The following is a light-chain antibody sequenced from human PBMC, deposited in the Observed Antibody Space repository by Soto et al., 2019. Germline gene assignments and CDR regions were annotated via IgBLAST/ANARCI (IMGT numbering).Light chain of an antibody. CDR3: QQYYASSWT. J-gene: IGKJ1*01. CDR2: AAS. CDR1: QSISSTY. V-gene: IGKV3-20*01. Sequence: EIVLTQSPGTLSLSPGERATLSCRASQSISSTYLAWYRQKPGQAPRLLIYAASSRDTGIPDRFSGSGSGTDFTLTISRLEPEDFAVYYCQQYYASSWTFGQGTRVEIK.